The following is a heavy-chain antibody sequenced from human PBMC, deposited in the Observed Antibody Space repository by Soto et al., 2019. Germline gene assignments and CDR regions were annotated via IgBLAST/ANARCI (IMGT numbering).Heavy chain of an antibody. Sequence: SETLSLTCTVSGGSISSGGYYWSWIRQHPGKGLEWIGYIYYSGSTYYNPSLKSRVTISVDTSKDQFSLKLSSVTAADTAVYYCARVITYYDFWSGYLNWFDPWGQGTLVTVSS. D-gene: IGHD3-3*01. CDR3: ARVITYYDFWSGYLNWFDP. CDR1: GGSISSGGYY. J-gene: IGHJ5*02. V-gene: IGHV4-31*03. CDR2: IYYSGST.